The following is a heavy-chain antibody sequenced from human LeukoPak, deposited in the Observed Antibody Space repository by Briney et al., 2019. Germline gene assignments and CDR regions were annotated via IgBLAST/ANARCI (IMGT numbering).Heavy chain of an antibody. CDR1: GFTFSSHW. J-gene: IGHJ4*02. D-gene: IGHD3-3*01. CDR3: ASFRKSLEWFPIIDY. Sequence: QTGGSLRLSCAASGFTFSSHWMSWVRQAPGKGLEWVANIKQDGSEKYYVDSVKGRFTISRDNAKNSLYLQMNSLRAEDTAVYYCASFRKSLEWFPIIDYWGQGTLVTVSS. CDR2: IKQDGSEK. V-gene: IGHV3-7*01.